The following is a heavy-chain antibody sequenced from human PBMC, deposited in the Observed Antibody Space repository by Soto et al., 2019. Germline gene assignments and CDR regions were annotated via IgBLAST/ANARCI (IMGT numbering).Heavy chain of an antibody. CDR3: ARDLYSPSWYVRAFDM. CDR1: GYTLTELS. Sequence: GASVKVSCKVSGYTLTELSMHWVRQAPGQGLEWMGVINPTTTTTTDAQKFQGRVTMTRDTSTSTVFLELSSLRSGDTAVYYCARDLYSPSWYVRAFDMWGQGTMVTVSS. J-gene: IGHJ3*02. V-gene: IGHV1-46*03. D-gene: IGHD6-13*01. CDR2: INPTTTTT.